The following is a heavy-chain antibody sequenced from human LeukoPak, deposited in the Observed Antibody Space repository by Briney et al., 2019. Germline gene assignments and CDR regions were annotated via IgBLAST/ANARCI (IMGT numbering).Heavy chain of an antibody. CDR1: GGSISSSIYY. Sequence: SETLSLTCTVSGGSISSSIYYWGWVRQPPGKGLEWIGSIYYSGSTYYNPSLKSRVTISVDTSKSQFSLKLSSVTAADTAVYYCAGHSEGSAGSGPTGWFDPWGEGTPRTVSS. J-gene: IGHJ5*02. V-gene: IGHV4-39*01. CDR2: IYYSGST. D-gene: IGHD3-10*01. CDR3: AGHSEGSAGSGPTGWFDP.